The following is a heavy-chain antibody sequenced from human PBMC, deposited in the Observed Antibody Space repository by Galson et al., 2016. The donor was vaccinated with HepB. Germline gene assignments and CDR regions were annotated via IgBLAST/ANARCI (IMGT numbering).Heavy chain of an antibody. CDR2: ISTGSTYI. Sequence: SLRLSCAASGFSFNTYSFNWVRQAPGKGLEWVSSISTGSTYIYYADSVKGRFTICRDNAKNSLYLQMSNLRAEDTAVYYCARSPAYGDYLPWYFDLWGRGTLVTVSS. V-gene: IGHV3-21*01. CDR1: GFSFNTYS. CDR3: ARSPAYGDYLPWYFDL. J-gene: IGHJ2*01. D-gene: IGHD4-17*01.